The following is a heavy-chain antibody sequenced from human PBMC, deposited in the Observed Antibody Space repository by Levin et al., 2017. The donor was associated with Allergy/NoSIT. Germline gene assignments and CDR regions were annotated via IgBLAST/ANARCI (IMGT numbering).Heavy chain of an antibody. CDR1: GGSISGGGYH. Sequence: SQTLSLTCTVSGGSISGGGYHWTWIRQHPEKGLEWIGYIYYSGSTFYNPSLKSRLMISVDTSKNQFSLNVRSVTAADTAVYYCAREDGSTFDFWGQGALVTV. D-gene: IGHD2-2*03. J-gene: IGHJ4*02. CDR3: AREDGSTFDF. CDR2: IYYSGST. V-gene: IGHV4-31*03.